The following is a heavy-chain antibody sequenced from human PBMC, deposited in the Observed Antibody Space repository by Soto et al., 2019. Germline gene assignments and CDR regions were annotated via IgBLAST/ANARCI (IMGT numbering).Heavy chain of an antibody. D-gene: IGHD3-22*01. CDR1: GFTFSSYA. Sequence: GGSLRLSCAASGFTFSSYAMSWVRQAPGKGLEWVSAISGSGGSTYYADSVKGRFTISRDNSKNTLYLQMNSLRAEDTAVYYCAKDTGYYYDSSGYYYDGDYYGMDVWGQGTTVTVSS. CDR3: AKDTGYYYDSSGYYYDGDYYGMDV. CDR2: ISGSGGST. V-gene: IGHV3-23*01. J-gene: IGHJ6*02.